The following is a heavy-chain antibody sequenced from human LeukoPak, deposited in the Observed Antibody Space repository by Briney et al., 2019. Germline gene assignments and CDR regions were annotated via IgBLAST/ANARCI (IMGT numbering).Heavy chain of an antibody. J-gene: IGHJ4*02. V-gene: IGHV1-2*02. CDR2: INPYSGAT. Sequence: GASVKVSCKASGYTSTGYYMHWVRQAPGQGLEWMGWINPYSGATNYAQKFQGRVTMTRDTSISTAYMDLSSLKSDDTAVYYCARAHIGNDLFIDYWGQGTLVTVSS. D-gene: IGHD2-21*01. CDR1: GYTSTGYY. CDR3: ARAHIGNDLFIDY.